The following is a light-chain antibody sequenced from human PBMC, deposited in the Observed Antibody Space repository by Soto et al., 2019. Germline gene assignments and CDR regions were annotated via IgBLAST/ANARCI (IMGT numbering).Light chain of an antibody. CDR2: EVS. Sequence: QSALTQPASVSGSPGQSITISCTGTSSDVGGYNYVSWYQQHPGKAPKLMIYEVSNRPSGVSNRFSGSKSGNTASLTISGLQAEDEADYYCSSYTSCSILFGGGTKLTVL. CDR3: SSYTSCSIL. J-gene: IGLJ2*01. CDR1: SSDVGGYNY. V-gene: IGLV2-14*01.